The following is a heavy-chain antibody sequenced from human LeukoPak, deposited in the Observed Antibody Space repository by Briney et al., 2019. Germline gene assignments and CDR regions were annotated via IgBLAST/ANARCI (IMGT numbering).Heavy chain of an antibody. D-gene: IGHD3-3*01. J-gene: IGHJ4*02. CDR3: AREPVPGVPNYFDY. CDR1: GFTFSNNA. V-gene: IGHV3-30-3*01. CDR2: ISHDGITK. Sequence: GRSLRLSCAASGFTFSNNAMHWVRQAPGKGLEWVAVISHDGITKYYAASVRGRFTISTDNSKNTLYMQMNSLRAEDTAVYYCAREPVPGVPNYFDYWGQGTLFTVSS.